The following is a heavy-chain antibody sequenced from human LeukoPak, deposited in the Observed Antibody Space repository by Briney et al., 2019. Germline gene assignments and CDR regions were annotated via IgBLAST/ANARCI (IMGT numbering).Heavy chain of an antibody. Sequence: SETLSLTCTVSGGSISSSSYYWGWIRQPPGKGLEWIGSIYYSGSTYYNPSLKSRVTISVDTSKNQFSLKLSSVTAADTAVYYCARDPSYYDSSGPNWFDPWGQGTLVTVSS. CDR3: ARDPSYYDSSGPNWFDP. CDR1: GGSISSSSYY. D-gene: IGHD3-22*01. J-gene: IGHJ5*02. V-gene: IGHV4-39*07. CDR2: IYYSGST.